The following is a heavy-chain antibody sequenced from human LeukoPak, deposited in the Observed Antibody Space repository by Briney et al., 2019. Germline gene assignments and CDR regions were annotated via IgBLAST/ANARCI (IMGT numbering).Heavy chain of an antibody. J-gene: IGHJ1*01. CDR1: GGSFGGYY. V-gene: IGHV4-34*01. Sequence: SETLSLTCAVYGGSFGGYYWSRIRQPPGKGLEWIGEINHSGSTNYNPSLKSRVTISVDTSKNQFSLKLSSVTAADTAVYYCARGSSSWYPALFQHWGQGTLVTVSS. D-gene: IGHD6-13*01. CDR3: ARGSSSWYPALFQH. CDR2: INHSGST.